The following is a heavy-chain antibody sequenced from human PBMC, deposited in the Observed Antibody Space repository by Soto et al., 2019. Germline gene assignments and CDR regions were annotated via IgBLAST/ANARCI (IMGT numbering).Heavy chain of an antibody. J-gene: IGHJ5*02. V-gene: IGHV1-3*05. CDR2: INAGNGNT. Sequence: QVQLVQSGAEEKKPGASVKVSCKASGYTFTSHAMHWVRQAPGQRLEWMGWINAGNGNTKYSQKFQGRVTITTDTSXCTAYMELSSLRSEDTAVYYCARAGIAAAGTSWFDPWGQGTLVTVSS. CDR3: ARAGIAAAGTSWFDP. D-gene: IGHD6-13*01. CDR1: GYTFTSHA.